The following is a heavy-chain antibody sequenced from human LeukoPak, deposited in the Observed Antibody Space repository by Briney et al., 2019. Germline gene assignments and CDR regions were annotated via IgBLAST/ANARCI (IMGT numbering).Heavy chain of an antibody. V-gene: IGHV1-18*01. CDR2: ISAYNGNT. D-gene: IGHD3-22*01. Sequence: ASVKVSCKASGYTFTSYGISWVRQAPGQGLEWMGWISAYNGNTNYAQKLQGRVTITTDESTSTAYMELSSLRSEDTAVYYCARNYYDSSGYPAGDAFDIWGQGTMVTVSS. CDR3: ARNYYDSSGYPAGDAFDI. J-gene: IGHJ3*02. CDR1: GYTFTSYG.